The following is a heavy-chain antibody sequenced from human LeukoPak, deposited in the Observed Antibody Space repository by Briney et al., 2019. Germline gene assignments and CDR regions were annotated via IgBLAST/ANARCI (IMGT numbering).Heavy chain of an antibody. CDR2: IFPGDSDT. V-gene: IGHV5-51*01. CDR1: GYSFTSYW. Sequence: PGESLKISCKGSGYSFTSYWIGWVRQLPGKSLEWLGIIFPGDSDTRYSPSFQGQVTISADKSISTAYLQWSSLKASDTAMYYCARRAIGAAAVSRDYWGQGTLVTVSS. D-gene: IGHD6-13*01. CDR3: ARRAIGAAAVSRDY. J-gene: IGHJ4*02.